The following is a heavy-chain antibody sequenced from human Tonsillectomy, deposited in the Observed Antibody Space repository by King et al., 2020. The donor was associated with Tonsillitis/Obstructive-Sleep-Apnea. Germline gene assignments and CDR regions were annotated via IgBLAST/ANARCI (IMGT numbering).Heavy chain of an antibody. CDR3: ARGGYSSVPDY. V-gene: IGHV3-11*05. J-gene: IGHJ4*02. Sequence: VQLVESGGGLVKPGGSLRLSWAASGFTFSDYYKSWIRQAPGKGLVWVSYISSRSRYTNYAESVKGRFTISRDNAKNSLYLQMNSLRAEDTAVYYCARGGYSSVPDYWGQGTLVTVSS. D-gene: IGHD6-25*01. CDR1: GFTFSDYY. CDR2: ISSRSRYT.